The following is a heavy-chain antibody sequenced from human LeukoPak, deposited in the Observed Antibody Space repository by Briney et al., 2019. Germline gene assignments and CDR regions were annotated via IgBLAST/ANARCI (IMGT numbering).Heavy chain of an antibody. D-gene: IGHD6-13*01. J-gene: IGHJ6*02. V-gene: IGHV4-59*01. CDR3: ARDHLAAAGHYYYGMDV. CDR1: GGSISSYY. CDR2: LYNSGHT. Sequence: KPSEILSLTCTVSGGSISSYYWSWIRQPPGKGLEWIGYLYNSGHTKYNPSLKSRVTMSLDTSKNEFSLKLSSVTAADTAVYFCARDHLAAAGHYYYGMDVWGQGTAVTVSS.